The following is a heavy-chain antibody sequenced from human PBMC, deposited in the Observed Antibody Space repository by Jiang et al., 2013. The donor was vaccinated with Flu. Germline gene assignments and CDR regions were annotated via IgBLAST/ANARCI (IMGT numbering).Heavy chain of an antibody. CDR3: ARGGRGAVDI. D-gene: IGHD5-24*01. V-gene: IGHV4-31*03. Sequence: PGLVKPSQTLSLTCSVSGGSINSVGYYWSWIRQHPGKGLEWIGYIYYSGKSYSNPSLQSRAIITLDTSKNHFSLTLNSVTAADTTVYYCARGGRGAVDIWGQGTMVTVSS. J-gene: IGHJ3*02. CDR2: IYYSGKS. CDR1: GGSINSVGYY.